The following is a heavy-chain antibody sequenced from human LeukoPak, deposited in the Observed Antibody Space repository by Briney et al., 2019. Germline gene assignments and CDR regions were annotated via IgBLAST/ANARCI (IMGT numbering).Heavy chain of an antibody. CDR1: GGSFSGYC. CDR3: ARRGLTTVTRTSFDY. J-gene: IGHJ4*02. V-gene: IGHV4-34*01. CDR2: INHSGST. Sequence: PSETLSLTCAVYGGSFSGYCWSWIRQPPGKGLEWIGEINHSGSTNYNPSLKSRVTISVDTSKNQFSLKLSSVTAADTAVYYCARRGLTTVTRTSFDYWGQGTLVTVSS. D-gene: IGHD4-17*01.